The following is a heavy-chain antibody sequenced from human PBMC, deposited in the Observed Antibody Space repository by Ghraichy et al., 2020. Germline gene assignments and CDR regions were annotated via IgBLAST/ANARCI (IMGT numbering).Heavy chain of an antibody. CDR2: ISGGGGST. V-gene: IGHV3-23*01. J-gene: IGHJ4*02. CDR3: AKGIYGETSVATGFEY. Sequence: GGSLRLSCAASGFTFSNFALNWVRQAPGKGLQWVSGISGGGGSTDYADSVKGRFTISRDNSKNTLYLQMHSLRAEDTAVYYCAKGIYGETSVATGFEYWGQGTLVTVSS. CDR1: GFTFSNFA. D-gene: IGHD4-11*01.